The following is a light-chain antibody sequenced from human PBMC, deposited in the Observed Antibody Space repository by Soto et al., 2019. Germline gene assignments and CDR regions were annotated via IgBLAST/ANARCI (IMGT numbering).Light chain of an antibody. CDR3: TSYAGSNNLVV. V-gene: IGLV2-8*01. J-gene: IGLJ3*02. Sequence: QSALTQPPSASGSPGQSVTISCTGTSSDVGGYNFVSWYQHHPGRAPQALIYEVYKRPSGVPDRFSGSKSGNTASLTVSGLQTEDEADYYCTSYAGSNNLVVFGGGTKVTVL. CDR1: SSDVGGYNF. CDR2: EVY.